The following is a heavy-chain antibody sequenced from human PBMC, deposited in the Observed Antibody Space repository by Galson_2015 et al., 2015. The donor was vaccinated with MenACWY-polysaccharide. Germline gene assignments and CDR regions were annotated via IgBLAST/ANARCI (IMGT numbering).Heavy chain of an antibody. CDR1: GGSVNSVTYY. V-gene: IGHV4-61*01. D-gene: IGHD1-26*01. CDR2: IYYTGRT. CDR3: ARVEKYSGSYYILH. J-gene: IGHJ4*02. Sequence: LSLTCTVSGGSVNSVTYYWAWLRQPPGEGLEWIGFIYYTGRTNYNPSLKSRVTISVDTSKNQFSLKLSSVTAADTAVYYCARVEKYSGSYYILHWGQGTLVTVSS.